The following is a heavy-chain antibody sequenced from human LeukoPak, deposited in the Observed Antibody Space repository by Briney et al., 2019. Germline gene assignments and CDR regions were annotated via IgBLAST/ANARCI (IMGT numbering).Heavy chain of an antibody. Sequence: GGSLRLSCAASGFTFSSYAMSWVRQAPGKGLEWVSAISGSGGSTYYADSVKGRFTISRDNSKNSLYLQMNSLRAEDTAVYYCARVPTMIGYFDYWGQGTLVTVSS. CDR2: ISGSGGST. J-gene: IGHJ4*02. CDR1: GFTFSSYA. V-gene: IGHV3-23*01. CDR3: ARVPTMIGYFDY. D-gene: IGHD3-22*01.